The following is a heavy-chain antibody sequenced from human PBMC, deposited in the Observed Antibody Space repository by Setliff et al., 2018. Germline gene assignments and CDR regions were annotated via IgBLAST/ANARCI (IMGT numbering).Heavy chain of an antibody. CDR3: ARKGISALSGAFDM. CDR1: GGSISNYY. D-gene: IGHD1-26*01. J-gene: IGHJ3*02. Sequence: SETLSLTCTVSGGSISNYYWSWIRQPAGKGLEWIGRIYTSGSTNYNPSLKSRVTMSVDASKNQFSLKLSSVTAADTAVYYCARKGISALSGAFDMWGQGTMVS. CDR2: IYTSGST. V-gene: IGHV4-4*07.